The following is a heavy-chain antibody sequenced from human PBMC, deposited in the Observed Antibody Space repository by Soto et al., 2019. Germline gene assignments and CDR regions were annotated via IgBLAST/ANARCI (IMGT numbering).Heavy chain of an antibody. Sequence: EVQLVESGGGLVQPGGSLRLSCAASGFSLSSYWMSWVRQAPGKGLEWVANMNQDGSESDYVGSVKGRFTFTRDNAKKSLSLQMNSLRAEDTAVYYCARLSTSAGRRDLAWWGQGTLVTVSS. CDR1: GFSLSSYW. J-gene: IGHJ4*02. V-gene: IGHV3-7*01. CDR3: ARLSTSAGRRDLAW. CDR2: MNQDGSES.